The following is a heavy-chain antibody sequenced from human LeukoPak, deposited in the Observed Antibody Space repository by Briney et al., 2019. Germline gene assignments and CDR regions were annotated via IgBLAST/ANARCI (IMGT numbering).Heavy chain of an antibody. V-gene: IGHV3-21*01. CDR3: ARDPVETGLFRRFDY. CDR1: GFTFSSYS. D-gene: IGHD5-24*01. CDR2: ISSSSSYI. J-gene: IGHJ4*02. Sequence: PGGSQRLSCAASGFTFSSYSMNWVRQAAGKELAWVSSISSSSSYIYYADSVKGRFTISRDNAKNSLYLQMNSLRAEDTAVYYCARDPVETGLFRRFDYWGQGTLVTVSS.